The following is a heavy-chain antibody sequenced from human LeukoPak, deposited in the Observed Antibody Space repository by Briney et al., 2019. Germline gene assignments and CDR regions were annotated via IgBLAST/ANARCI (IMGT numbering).Heavy chain of an antibody. D-gene: IGHD4-11*01. J-gene: IGHJ5*02. CDR3: ARAATSLRDNWFDP. CDR1: GYTFTSYD. Sequence: ASVKVSCKASGYTFTSYDINWVRQAPGQGLEWMGWISAYNGNTNYAQKLQGRVTMTTDTSTSTAYMELRSLRSVDTAVYYCARAATSLRDNWFDPWGQGTLVTVSS. V-gene: IGHV1-18*01. CDR2: ISAYNGNT.